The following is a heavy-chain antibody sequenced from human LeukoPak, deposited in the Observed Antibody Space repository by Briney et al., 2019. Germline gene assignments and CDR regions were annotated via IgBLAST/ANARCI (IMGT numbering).Heavy chain of an antibody. CDR1: GGSISSGSYY. J-gene: IGHJ4*02. CDR2: IYTSGST. D-gene: IGHD6-13*01. V-gene: IGHV4-61*02. CDR3: AAYSSSWYDY. Sequence: SETLSLTCTVSGGSISSGSYYWSWMRQPAGKGLEWMGRIYTSGSTNYNPSLKSRVTISVDTSKNQFSLKLSSVTAADTAVYYCAAYSSSWYDYWGQGTLVTVSS.